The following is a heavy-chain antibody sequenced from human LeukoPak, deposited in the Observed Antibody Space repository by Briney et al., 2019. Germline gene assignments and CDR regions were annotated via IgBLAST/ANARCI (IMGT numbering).Heavy chain of an antibody. CDR1: GGSISSGDYY. D-gene: IGHD2-2*01. V-gene: IGHV4-30-4*01. J-gene: IGHJ6*02. Sequence: PSETLSLTCTVSGGSISSGDYYWSWNRQPPGKGLEWIGYIYYSGSTYYNPSLKSRVTISVDTSKNQFSLKLSSVTAADTAVYYCARVGCSSTSCYRYYYYGMDVWGQGTTVTVSS. CDR3: ARVGCSSTSCYRYYYYGMDV. CDR2: IYYSGST.